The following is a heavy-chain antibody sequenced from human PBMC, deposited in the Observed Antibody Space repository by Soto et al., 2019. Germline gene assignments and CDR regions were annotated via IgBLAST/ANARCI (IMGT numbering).Heavy chain of an antibody. Sequence: SETLSLTCAVYGGSFSGYYWSWIRQPPGKGLEWIGEINHSGSTNYNPSLKSRVTISVDTSKNQFSLKLSSVTAADTAVYYCARASFGVVIIYSYYFACWGQGTLVTVSS. V-gene: IGHV4-34*01. CDR1: GGSFSGYY. CDR2: INHSGST. D-gene: IGHD3-3*01. CDR3: ARASFGVVIIYSYYFAC. J-gene: IGHJ4*02.